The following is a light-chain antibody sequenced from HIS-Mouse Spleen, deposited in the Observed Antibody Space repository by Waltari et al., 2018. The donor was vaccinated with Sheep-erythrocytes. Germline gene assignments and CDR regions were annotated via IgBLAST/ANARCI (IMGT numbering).Light chain of an antibody. V-gene: IGKV4-1*01. CDR3: QQYYSTPLT. Sequence: DIVMTQSPYSLAVSLGARATINCKSSQSVVYCSKNQNYLAWYQQKPGQPPKPLIYWASTRESGVPDRFSGSGSGTDFTLTISSLQAEDVAVYYCQQYYSTPLTFGGGTKVEIK. CDR1: QSVVYCSKNQNY. J-gene: IGKJ4*01. CDR2: WAS.